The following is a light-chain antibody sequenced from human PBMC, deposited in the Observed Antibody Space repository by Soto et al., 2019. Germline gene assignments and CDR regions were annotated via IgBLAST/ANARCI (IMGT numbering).Light chain of an antibody. V-gene: IGLV2-14*03. CDR2: DVN. CDR1: SSDIGAYNF. J-gene: IGLJ7*01. CDR3: TSWTTSNTMI. Sequence: QSALTQPASVSGSPGQSITISCTGTSSDIGAYNFVSWYQQHPGKAPKLMLYDVNIRTSGVSNRFSGSKSGNTASLTISGLQAEDEADYYCTSWTTSNTMIFGGGTQLTVL.